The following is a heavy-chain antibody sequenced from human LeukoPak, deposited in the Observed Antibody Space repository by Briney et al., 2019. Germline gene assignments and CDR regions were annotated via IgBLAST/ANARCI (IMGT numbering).Heavy chain of an antibody. CDR3: ARESLDYYYMDV. J-gene: IGHJ6*03. V-gene: IGHV1-69*13. CDR2: IIPIFGTA. CDR1: GGTFSSYA. Sequence: SVKVSCKASGGTFSSYAISWVRQAPGQGLEWMGGIIPIFGTANYAQKFQGRVTITADESTSTAYMELSSLRSQDTAVYYCARESLDYYYMDVWGKGTTVTISS.